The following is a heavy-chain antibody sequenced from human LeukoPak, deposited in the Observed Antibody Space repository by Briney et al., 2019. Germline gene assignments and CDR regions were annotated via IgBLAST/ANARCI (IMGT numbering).Heavy chain of an antibody. V-gene: IGHV1-2*02. J-gene: IGHJ3*02. D-gene: IGHD2-15*01. Sequence: GASVKVSCKASGYTFTAYYIHWVRQAPGQGLEWMGWINPNSGGTNYAQKFQGRVTMTRDTSISTAYMELSRLRSDDTAVYYCARYGWPRDAFDIWGQGTMVTVSS. CDR3: ARYGWPRDAFDI. CDR1: GYTFTAYY. CDR2: INPNSGGT.